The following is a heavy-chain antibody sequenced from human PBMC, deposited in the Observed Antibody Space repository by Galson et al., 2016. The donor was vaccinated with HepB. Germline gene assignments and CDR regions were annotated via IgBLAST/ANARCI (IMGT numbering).Heavy chain of an antibody. V-gene: IGHV3-23*01. J-gene: IGHJ5*02. CDR2: ISGGGDST. CDR1: GFTFSSYA. D-gene: IGHD2-2*01. Sequence: SLRLSCAASGFTFSSYAMSWFRQAPGKGLDWVSSISGGGDSTFYADSVKGRFSISRDNAKDTLYLQLNSLRADDTAVYYCAKGNIEYLPAAPYAWGQGTLVTVSS. CDR3: AKGNIEYLPAAPYA.